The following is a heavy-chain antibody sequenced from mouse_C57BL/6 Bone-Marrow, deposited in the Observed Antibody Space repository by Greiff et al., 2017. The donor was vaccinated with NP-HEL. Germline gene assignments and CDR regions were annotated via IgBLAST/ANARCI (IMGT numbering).Heavy chain of an antibody. Sequence: VHLVESGAELARPGASVKLSCKASGYTFTSYGISWVKQRTGQGLEWIGEIYPRSGNTYYNEKFKGKATLTADKSSSTAYMELRSLTSEDSAVYFCAAYYSNYSDYWGQGTTLTVSS. D-gene: IGHD2-5*01. J-gene: IGHJ2*01. CDR1: GYTFTSYG. CDR2: IYPRSGNT. V-gene: IGHV1-81*01. CDR3: AAYYSNYSDY.